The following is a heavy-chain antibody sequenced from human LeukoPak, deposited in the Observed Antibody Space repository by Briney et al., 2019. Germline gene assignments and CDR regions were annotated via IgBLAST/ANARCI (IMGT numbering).Heavy chain of an antibody. D-gene: IGHD1-1*01. V-gene: IGHV3-15*01. Sequence: GGSLRLSCAASGFTFSSYSMNWVRQAPGGGLEWVGRLKSKGGGETADYGAAVKGRFTISRDDSKSTLYLQMNSLKNEDTAVYFCSWELDVSFGRRLESWGQGTLVTVAS. CDR1: GFTFSSYS. CDR3: SWELDVSFGRRLES. CDR2: LKSKGGGETA. J-gene: IGHJ4*02.